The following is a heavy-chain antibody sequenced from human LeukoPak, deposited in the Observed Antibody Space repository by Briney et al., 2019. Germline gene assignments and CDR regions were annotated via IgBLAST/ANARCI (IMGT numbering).Heavy chain of an antibody. V-gene: IGHV1-2*02. CDR1: GYTFTNYG. Sequence: ASVKVSCKTSGYTFTNYGFSWVRQAPGQGLEWMGWINPNSGGTNYAQKFQGRVTMTRDTSISTAYMELSRLRSDDTAVYYCARGAQYYYDSSGFSDGWGQGTLVTVSS. J-gene: IGHJ4*02. CDR2: INPNSGGT. CDR3: ARGAQYYYDSSGFSDG. D-gene: IGHD3-22*01.